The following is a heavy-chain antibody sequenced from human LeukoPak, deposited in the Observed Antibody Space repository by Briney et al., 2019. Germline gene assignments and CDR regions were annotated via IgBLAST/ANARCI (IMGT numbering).Heavy chain of an antibody. CDR2: INTNTGNP. CDR1: GYTFTSYA. D-gene: IGHD2-8*01. Sequence: ASVKVSCKPSGYTFTSYAMKWVRQAPAQGLEGMGWINTNTGNPTYAQGFTGRFVFSLDTSVSTAYLQISSLKAEVTAVYYCASALVYCTNGVCYFNWFDPWGQGTLVTVSS. V-gene: IGHV7-4-1*02. J-gene: IGHJ5*02. CDR3: ASALVYCTNGVCYFNWFDP.